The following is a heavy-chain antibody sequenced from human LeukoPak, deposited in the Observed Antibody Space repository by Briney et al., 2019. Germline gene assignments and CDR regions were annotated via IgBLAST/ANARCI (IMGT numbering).Heavy chain of an antibody. V-gene: IGHV3-21*01. CDR3: APGYSSSSGIDY. J-gene: IGHJ4*02. CDR1: GFTFSSYS. Sequence: GGSLRLSCAASGFTFSSYSMNWVRQAPGKGLEWVSSISSSSSYIYYADSVKDRFTISRGNAKNSLYLQMNSLRAEDTAVYYCAPGYSSSSGIDYWGQGTLVTVSS. CDR2: ISSSSSYI. D-gene: IGHD6-6*01.